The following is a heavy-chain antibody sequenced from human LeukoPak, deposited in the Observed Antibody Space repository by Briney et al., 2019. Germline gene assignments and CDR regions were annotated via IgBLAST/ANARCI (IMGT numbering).Heavy chain of an antibody. J-gene: IGHJ4*02. Sequence: PGGSLRLSFAASGFTFSSYNINWVRQAPGKGLEWVSSISSSSSYIYYADSVKGRFTISRDNAKNSLYLQMNSLRAADTAVYYCAREPAANGVEYWGQGALVTVSS. D-gene: IGHD6-13*01. CDR1: GFTFSSYN. CDR3: AREPAANGVEY. CDR2: ISSSSSYI. V-gene: IGHV3-21*01.